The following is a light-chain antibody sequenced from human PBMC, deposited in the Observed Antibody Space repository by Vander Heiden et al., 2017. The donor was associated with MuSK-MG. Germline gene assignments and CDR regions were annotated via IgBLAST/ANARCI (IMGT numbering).Light chain of an antibody. CDR3: QQSYSTPLG. J-gene: IGKJ5*01. CDR1: QSISSY. Sequence: DIQMTQSPSSLSASVGDRVTITCRASQSISSYLNWYQQKPGKAPKLLIYAASSLQSGVPSRFSGSGSGTDFTLTISSLQPEDFATYYCQQSYSTPLGFGQGTRLEMK. CDR2: AAS. V-gene: IGKV1-39*01.